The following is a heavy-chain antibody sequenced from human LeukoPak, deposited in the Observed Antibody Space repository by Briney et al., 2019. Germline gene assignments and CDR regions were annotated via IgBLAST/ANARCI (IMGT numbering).Heavy chain of an antibody. CDR2: ISGSGGST. D-gene: IGHD3-10*01. V-gene: IGHV3-23*01. Sequence: GGSLRLSCAASGFTFSSYAMSWVRQAPGKGLEWVSAISGSGGSTYYADSVKGRFTISRDDSKNTLYLQMNSLRAEDTAVYYCAKDSHYYGSGSPFGAFDIWGQGTMVTVSS. CDR1: GFTFSSYA. CDR3: AKDSHYYGSGSPFGAFDI. J-gene: IGHJ3*02.